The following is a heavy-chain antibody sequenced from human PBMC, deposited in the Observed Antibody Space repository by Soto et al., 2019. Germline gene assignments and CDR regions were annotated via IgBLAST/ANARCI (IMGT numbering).Heavy chain of an antibody. J-gene: IGHJ5*02. V-gene: IGHV4-4*02. D-gene: IGHD2-2*01. Sequence: QVQLQESGPGLVKPSGTLSLTCAVSGGSISSSNWWSWVRQPPGKGLEWIGEIYHSGSTNYNPSLKSGVTISVDKSKNQFSLKLSSVTAADTAVYYCARLGYCSSTSCYGFNWFDPWGQGTMVTVSS. CDR3: ARLGYCSSTSCYGFNWFDP. CDR1: GGSISSSNW. CDR2: IYHSGST.